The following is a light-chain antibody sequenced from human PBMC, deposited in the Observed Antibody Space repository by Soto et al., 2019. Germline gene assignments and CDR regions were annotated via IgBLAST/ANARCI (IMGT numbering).Light chain of an antibody. Sequence: EIVLTQSPGTLSLSPGERATLSCRASQSVSSSYLAWYQHKPGQAPRLLIYGASGRATGIPDRFSGSGSGTDFTLTISRLEPEDFAVYYCQQYGSSPPFTFGPGTKVDIK. J-gene: IGKJ3*01. CDR1: QSVSSSY. CDR2: GAS. CDR3: QQYGSSPPFT. V-gene: IGKV3-20*01.